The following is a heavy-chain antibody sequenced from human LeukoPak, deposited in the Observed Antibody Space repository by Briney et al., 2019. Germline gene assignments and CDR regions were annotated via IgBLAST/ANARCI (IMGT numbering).Heavy chain of an antibody. D-gene: IGHD6-13*01. CDR3: AGRELIAAAGSYYFDS. CDR1: GGSISSSDYY. J-gene: IGHJ4*02. Sequence: SETLSLTCTVSGGSISSSDYYWGWIRQPPGKGLEWIGSIYYSGSTYYNPSLKSRVTISVDTSKNQFSLKLSSGTAADTAVYYCAGRELIAAAGSYYFDSWAREPWSPSPQ. V-gene: IGHV4-39*01. CDR2: IYYSGST.